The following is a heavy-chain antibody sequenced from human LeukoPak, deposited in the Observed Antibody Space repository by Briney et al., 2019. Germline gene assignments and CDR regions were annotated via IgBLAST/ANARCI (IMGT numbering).Heavy chain of an antibody. CDR3: ARDRAVEMATIGFDY. D-gene: IGHD5-12*01. CDR2: INPSGGST. V-gene: IGHV1-46*01. CDR1: GYTFTSYG. Sequence: ASVKVSCKASGYTFTSYGISWVRQAPGQGLEWMGIINPSGGSTSYAQKFQGRVTMTRDTSTSTVYMELSSLRSEDTAVYYCARDRAVEMATIGFDYWGQGTLVTVSS. J-gene: IGHJ4*02.